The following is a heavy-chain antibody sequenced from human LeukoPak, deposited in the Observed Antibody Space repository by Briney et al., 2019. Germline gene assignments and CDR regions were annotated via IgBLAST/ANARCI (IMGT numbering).Heavy chain of an antibody. Sequence: PSETLSLTCAVYGGSFSGYYWSWIRQPPGKGLEWIGEINHSGSTNYNPSLKSRVTISVDTSKNQFSLKLSSVTAADTAVYYCARASAAARYYKTNRYYYYTDVWGKGTTVTVSS. CDR1: GGSFSGYY. CDR2: INHSGST. CDR3: ARASAAARYYKTNRYYYYTDV. V-gene: IGHV4-34*01. J-gene: IGHJ6*03. D-gene: IGHD6-6*01.